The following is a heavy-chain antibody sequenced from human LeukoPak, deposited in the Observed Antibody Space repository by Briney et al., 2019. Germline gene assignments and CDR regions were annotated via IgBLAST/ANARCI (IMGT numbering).Heavy chain of an antibody. CDR3: ARVSYGSGDFDY. CDR2: INSDGTST. J-gene: IGHJ4*02. CDR1: GFTFSNYW. D-gene: IGHD3-10*01. Sequence: GGSLRLSCAASGFTFSNYWVHWGRQAAGKGLLGVSRINSDGTSTSHADFVEGRFSISRDNAKNSLYLQMNSLRAEDTAVYYCARVSYGSGDFDYWGQGTLVTVSS. V-gene: IGHV3-74*01.